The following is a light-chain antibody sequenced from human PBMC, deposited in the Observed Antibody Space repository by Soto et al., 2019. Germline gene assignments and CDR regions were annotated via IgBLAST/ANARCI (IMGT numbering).Light chain of an antibody. J-gene: IGKJ5*01. Sequence: IVLTQSPGSLCLSQGERATLSCKASQSVSSYLASYQQKPAHAPTRLINGASTRATAIPDRFSSSGSGTTFTLTTSRMVEEDFAAYYCQQRSGCPPITFGQGTRLEI. V-gene: IGKV3-20*01. CDR1: QSVSSY. CDR3: QQRSGCPPIT. CDR2: GAS.